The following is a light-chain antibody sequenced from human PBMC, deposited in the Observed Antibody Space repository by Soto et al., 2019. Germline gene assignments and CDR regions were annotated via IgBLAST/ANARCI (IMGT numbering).Light chain of an antibody. V-gene: IGKV1-39*01. CDR2: AAS. CDR1: QSISSY. J-gene: IGKJ1*01. CDR3: QQSYSTPWT. Sequence: DIPMNQSPSSLSASVGDRVTITCRASQSISSYLNWYQQKPGKAPKLLIYAASSLQSGVPSRFSGSGSGTDFTLTISSLQPEDFATYYCQQSYSTPWTFGQGTMVDIK.